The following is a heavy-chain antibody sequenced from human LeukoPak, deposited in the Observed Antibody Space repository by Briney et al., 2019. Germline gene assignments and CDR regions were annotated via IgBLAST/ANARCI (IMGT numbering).Heavy chain of an antibody. V-gene: IGHV4-61*02. Sequence: ESSETLSLTCTVSGGSISSGSYYWSWIRQPAGKGLEWIGRIYTSGSTNYNPSLKSRVTISVDTSKNQFSLKLSSVTAADTAVYYCARDYCSGGSCLQYNWFDPWGQGTLVTVSS. J-gene: IGHJ5*02. CDR2: IYTSGST. CDR3: ARDYCSGGSCLQYNWFDP. D-gene: IGHD2-15*01. CDR1: GGSISSGSYY.